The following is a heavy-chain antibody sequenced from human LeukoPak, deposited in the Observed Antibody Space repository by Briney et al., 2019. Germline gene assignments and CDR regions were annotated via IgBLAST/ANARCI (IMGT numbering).Heavy chain of an antibody. D-gene: IGHD5-18*01. Sequence: GGSLRLSCAASGFTFSSYGMHWVRQAPGKGLEWVAFIRYDGSNKYYADSVKGRFTISRDNSKNTLYLQMNSLRAEDTAVYYCAKGNPSGYSYGYFDYWGQGTLVTVSS. CDR1: GFTFSSYG. CDR2: IRYDGSNK. V-gene: IGHV3-30*02. CDR3: AKGNPSGYSYGYFDY. J-gene: IGHJ4*02.